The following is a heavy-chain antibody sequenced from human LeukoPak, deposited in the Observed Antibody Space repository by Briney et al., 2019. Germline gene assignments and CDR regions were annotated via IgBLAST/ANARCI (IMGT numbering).Heavy chain of an antibody. CDR2: IYYSGST. CDR1: GGSISSSSYY. J-gene: IGHJ5*02. V-gene: IGHV4-39*07. CDR3: ARVRSSSWYVWFDP. D-gene: IGHD6-13*01. Sequence: AETLSLTCTVSGGSISSSSYYWGWIRQPPGKRLEWIGSIYYSGSTYYNPSLKSRVTISVDTSKNQFSLKLSSVTAADTAVYYCARVRSSSWYVWFDPWGQGTLVTVSS.